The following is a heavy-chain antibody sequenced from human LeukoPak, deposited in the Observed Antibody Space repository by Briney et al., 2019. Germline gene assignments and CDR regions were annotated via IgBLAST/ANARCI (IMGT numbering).Heavy chain of an antibody. CDR2: ISSSSSYI. CDR1: GFTFSSYS. D-gene: IGHD3-16*02. J-gene: IGHJ3*02. CDR3: ARVGVLYDYVWGSYRYSDAFDI. V-gene: IGHV3-21*01. Sequence: PGGSLRLSCAASGFTFSSYSMNWVRQAPGKGLEWVSSISSSSSYIYYADSVKGRFTISRDNAKNSLYLQMNSLRAEDTAVYYCARVGVLYDYVWGSYRYSDAFDIWGQGTMVTVSS.